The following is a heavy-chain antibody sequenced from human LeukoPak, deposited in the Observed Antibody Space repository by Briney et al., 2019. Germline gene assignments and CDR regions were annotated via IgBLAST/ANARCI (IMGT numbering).Heavy chain of an antibody. D-gene: IGHD3-3*01. V-gene: IGHV1-46*01. CDR3: ARGKRFLEWFGYYYYGMDV. CDR2: INPSGGST. Sequence: ASVKVSCKASGYTFTSYYMHWVRQAPGQGLEWMGIINPSGGSTSYAQKFQGRVTMTRDTSTSTVYMELSSLRSEDTAVYYCARGKRFLEWFGYYYYGMDVWGQGTTVTVSS. J-gene: IGHJ6*02. CDR1: GYTFTSYY.